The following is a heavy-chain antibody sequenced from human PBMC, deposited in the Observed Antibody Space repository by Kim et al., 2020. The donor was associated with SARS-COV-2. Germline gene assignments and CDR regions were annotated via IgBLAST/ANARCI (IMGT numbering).Heavy chain of an antibody. V-gene: IGHV4-34*01. CDR3: ARGPQVFGGVIAALDY. D-gene: IGHD3-16*02. CDR2: INHSGSS. Sequence: SETLSLTCAVYGGSFSGYYWSWIRQPPGKGLEWIGEINHSGSSNYNPSLKSRVTISVDTSKNQFSLKLSSVTAADTAVYYCARGPQVFGGVIAALDYWGQGTLVTVSS. CDR1: GGSFSGYY. J-gene: IGHJ4*02.